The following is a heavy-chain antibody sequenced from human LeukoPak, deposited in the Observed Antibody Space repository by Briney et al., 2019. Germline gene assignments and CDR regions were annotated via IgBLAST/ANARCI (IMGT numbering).Heavy chain of an antibody. CDR1: GYTFTGYG. Sequence: ASVKVSCKASGYTFTGYGISWVRQAPGQGLEWMGWISAYNGNTNYAQKLQGRVTMTTDTSTSTVYMELSSLRSEDTAVYYCAREGYSSGWYFPGWGQGTLVTVSS. D-gene: IGHD6-19*01. CDR3: AREGYSSGWYFPG. CDR2: ISAYNGNT. J-gene: IGHJ4*02. V-gene: IGHV1-18*01.